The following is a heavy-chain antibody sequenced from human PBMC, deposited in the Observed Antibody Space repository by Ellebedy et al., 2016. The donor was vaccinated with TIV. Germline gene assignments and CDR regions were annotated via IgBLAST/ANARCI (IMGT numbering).Heavy chain of an antibody. CDR2: IIPIFGTA. CDR1: GGTFSSYA. J-gene: IGHJ6*02. V-gene: IGHV1-69*13. Sequence: AASVKVSCKASGGTFSSYAISWVRQAPGQGLEWMGGIIPIFGTANYAQKFQGRVTITADESTSTAYMELSSLRSEDTAVYYCARGDFPPVVTRRGDYYYGMDVWGQGTTVTVSS. D-gene: IGHD4-23*01. CDR3: ARGDFPPVVTRRGDYYYGMDV.